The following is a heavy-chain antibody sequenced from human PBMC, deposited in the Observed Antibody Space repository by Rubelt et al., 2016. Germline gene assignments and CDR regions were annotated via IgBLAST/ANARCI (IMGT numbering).Heavy chain of an antibody. J-gene: IGHJ3*02. D-gene: IGHD3-10*01. CDR3: ARHAPYYYGDSSGIAFDM. Sequence: QVQLQQWGAGLLKPSETLSLTCTVSGYSISSGYYWGWIRQPPGKGLEWIGSIYHSGSTYYNPSLKSRVTISVDTSNNQFSLRLSSVMAADTAVYYCARHAPYYYGDSSGIAFDMWGQGTMVTVSS. CDR1: GYSISSGYY. CDR2: IYHSGST. V-gene: IGHV4-38-2*02.